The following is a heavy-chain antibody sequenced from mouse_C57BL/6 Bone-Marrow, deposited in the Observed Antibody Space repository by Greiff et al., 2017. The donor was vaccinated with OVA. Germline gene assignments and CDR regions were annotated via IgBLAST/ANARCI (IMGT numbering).Heavy chain of an antibody. V-gene: IGHV1-80*01. Sequence: LMESGASVKISCKASGYAFSSYWMNWVKQRPGKGLEWIGQIYPGDGDTNYNGKFKGKATLTADKSSSTAYMQLSSLTSEDSAVYFCARRWLRGYYFDYWGQGTTLTVSS. D-gene: IGHD2-3*01. CDR1: GYAFSSYW. J-gene: IGHJ2*01. CDR2: IYPGDGDT. CDR3: ARRWLRGYYFDY.